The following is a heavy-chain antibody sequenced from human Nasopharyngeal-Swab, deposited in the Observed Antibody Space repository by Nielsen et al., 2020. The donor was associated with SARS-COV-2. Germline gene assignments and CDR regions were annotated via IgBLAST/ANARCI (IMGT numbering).Heavy chain of an antibody. CDR3: ARERTSDRITMVRGVIDY. CDR1: GGTFSSYA. V-gene: IGHV1-69*06. D-gene: IGHD3-10*01. CDR2: IIPIFGTA. Sequence: SVKVSCKASGGTFSSYAISWVRQAPGQGLEWMGGIIPIFGTANYAQKFQGRVMITADKSTSTAYMELSSLRSEDTAVYYCARERTSDRITMVRGVIDYWGQGTLVTVSS. J-gene: IGHJ4*02.